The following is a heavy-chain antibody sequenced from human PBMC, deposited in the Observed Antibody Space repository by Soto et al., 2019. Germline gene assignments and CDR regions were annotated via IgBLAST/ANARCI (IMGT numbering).Heavy chain of an antibody. J-gene: IGHJ6*02. CDR3: ARDSRKGTGTRYYYYGMDV. D-gene: IGHD1-1*01. CDR2: ISAYNGNT. CDR1: GYTFTSYG. V-gene: IGHV1-18*01. Sequence: ASVKVSCKASGYTFTSYGITWVRQPPGQRLEWMGWISAYNGNTNYAQKLQGRVTMTTDTSTSTAYMELRGLRSDDTAVYYCARDSRKGTGTRYYYYGMDVWGQGTTVTVSS.